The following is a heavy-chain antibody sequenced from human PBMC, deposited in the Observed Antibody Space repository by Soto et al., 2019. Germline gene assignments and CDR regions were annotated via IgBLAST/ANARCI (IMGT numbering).Heavy chain of an antibody. CDR3: ARAFKGIIENSGWPKPYYYVLDV. J-gene: IGHJ6*02. D-gene: IGHD6-19*01. CDR1: GASLSGVY. V-gene: IGHV4-34*01. Sequence: QVQLQQWGAGLLKPSETLSLTCGVSGASLSGVYWTRFRQTPGRGLEWTGEINHSGSAYYNPALWDRVTILGTTSKKQCALCLTSVTAADTGRYYCARAFKGIIENSGWPKPYYYVLDVWAQGTAVIVSS. CDR2: INHSGSA.